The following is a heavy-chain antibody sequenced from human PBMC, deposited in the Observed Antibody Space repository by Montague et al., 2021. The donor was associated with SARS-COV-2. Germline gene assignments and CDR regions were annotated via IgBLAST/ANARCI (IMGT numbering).Heavy chain of an antibody. D-gene: IGHD3-10*01. V-gene: IGHV4-59*01. J-gene: IGHJ6*02. Sequence: SETLSLTCSVFGGSLSHYYWTWIRQPPGKGLEWIGSMSETGTANXNPSLKSRVSISVDMSNNQFSLRLTSMTPADTAIYYCARVDGSGRRDYYYGMDVWGQGNMV. CDR2: MSETGTA. CDR3: ARVDGSGRRDYYYGMDV. CDR1: GGSLSHYY.